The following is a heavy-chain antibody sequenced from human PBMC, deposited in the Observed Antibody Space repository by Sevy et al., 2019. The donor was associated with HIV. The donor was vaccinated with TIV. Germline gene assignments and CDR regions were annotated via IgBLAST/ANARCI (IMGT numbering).Heavy chain of an antibody. D-gene: IGHD3-16*01. V-gene: IGHV1-18*01. Sequence: ASVKVSCKASGYTFTSYGISWVRQAPGQGLEWMGWVSAYNGDTNYAQRLQGRVTMTTDTSTTTAYMELGSLRPDDTAVYYCARDVNYDYIWGSYSSSYGMDVWGQGTTVTVSS. CDR3: ARDVNYDYIWGSYSSSYGMDV. CDR1: GYTFTSYG. J-gene: IGHJ6*01. CDR2: VSAYNGDT.